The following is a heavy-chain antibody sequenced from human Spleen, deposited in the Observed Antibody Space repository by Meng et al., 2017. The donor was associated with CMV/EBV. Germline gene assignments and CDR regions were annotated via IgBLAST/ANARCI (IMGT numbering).Heavy chain of an antibody. CDR2: INWNGGST. V-gene: IGHV3-20*01. CDR3: ARAAGSHYYYGMDV. CDR1: GFTFDDYG. Sequence: GESLKISCAASGFTFDDYGMSWVRQAPGKGLEWVSGINWNGGSTGYADSVKGRFTISRDNAKNSLYLQMNSLRAEDTALYHCARAAGSHYYYGMDVWGQGTTVTVSS. J-gene: IGHJ6*02.